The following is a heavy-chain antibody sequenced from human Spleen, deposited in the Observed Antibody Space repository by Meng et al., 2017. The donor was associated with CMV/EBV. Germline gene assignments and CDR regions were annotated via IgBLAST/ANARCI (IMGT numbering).Heavy chain of an antibody. Sequence: TVCGNSVSSGDYYWSWVRQPPGKGLEYIGYIFHSGTTYSNPSLKSRVTISLDTSKSQFSLKLYSVTAADTAVYYCARDRRGGTFFDLWGRGTLVTVSS. V-gene: IGHV4-30-4*08. CDR1: GNSVSSGDYY. CDR3: ARDRRGGTFFDL. CDR2: IFHSGTT. J-gene: IGHJ2*01. D-gene: IGHD3-16*01.